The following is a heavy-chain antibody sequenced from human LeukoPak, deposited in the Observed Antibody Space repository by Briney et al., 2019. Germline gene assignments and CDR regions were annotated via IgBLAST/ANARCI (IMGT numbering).Heavy chain of an antibody. Sequence: SETLSLTCTVSGGSISSGGYYWSWIRQHPGKGLEWIGYIYYSGSTNYNPSLKSRVTISVDTSKNQFSLKLSSVTAADTAVYYCARVAYCGGDCYSDAFNIWGQGTMVTVSS. J-gene: IGHJ3*02. D-gene: IGHD2-21*02. V-gene: IGHV4-61*08. CDR2: IYYSGST. CDR3: ARVAYCGGDCYSDAFNI. CDR1: GGSISSGGYY.